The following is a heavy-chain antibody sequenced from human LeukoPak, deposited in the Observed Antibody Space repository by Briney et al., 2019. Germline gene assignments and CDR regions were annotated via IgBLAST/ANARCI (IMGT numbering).Heavy chain of an antibody. CDR3: ARRRCSTSCSSLLRGTKWFDP. J-gene: IGHJ5*02. CDR1: GGSISSSSYY. CDR2: IYYSGST. V-gene: IGHV4-61*01. D-gene: IGHD2-2*01. Sequence: SETLSLTCTVSGGSISSSSYYWSWIRQPPGKGLEWIGYIYYSGSTYYNPSLKSRVTISVDTSKNQFSLKLSSVTAADTAVYYCARRRCSTSCSSLLRGTKWFDPWGQGTLVTVSS.